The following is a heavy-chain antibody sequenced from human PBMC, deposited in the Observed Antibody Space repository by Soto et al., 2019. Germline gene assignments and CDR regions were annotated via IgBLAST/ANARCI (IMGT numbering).Heavy chain of an antibody. D-gene: IGHD1-26*01. J-gene: IGHJ4*02. Sequence: SETLSLTCTVSGYSISSGYYWGWIRQPPGKGLEWIGSIYHSGSTYYNPSLKSRVTISVDTSKNQFSKKLISVTAADTAVYYCATSGGSGSYSPDYWGQGTLVTVSS. CDR2: IYHSGST. CDR1: GYSISSGYY. CDR3: ATSGGSGSYSPDY. V-gene: IGHV4-38-2*02.